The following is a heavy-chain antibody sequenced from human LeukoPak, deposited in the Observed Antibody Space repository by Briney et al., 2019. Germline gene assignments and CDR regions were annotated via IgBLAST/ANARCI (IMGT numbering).Heavy chain of an antibody. CDR1: GGSFSGYY. V-gene: IGHV4-34*01. CDR2: INHSGST. D-gene: IGHD3-10*01. J-gene: IGHJ4*02. Sequence: SETLSLTCAVYGGSFSGYYWSWIRLPPGKGLEWIGEINHSGSTNYNPSLKSRVTISVDTSKNQFSLKLSSVTAADTAVYYCARFTLYYYGSGSLNAYYFDYWGQGTLVTVSS. CDR3: ARFTLYYYGSGSLNAYYFDY.